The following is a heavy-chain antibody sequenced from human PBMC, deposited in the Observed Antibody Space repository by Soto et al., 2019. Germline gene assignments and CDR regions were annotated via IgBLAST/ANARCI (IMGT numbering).Heavy chain of an antibody. J-gene: IGHJ6*02. CDR2: IKQDGIEK. Sequence: GGSLRLSCAASGFTFSSYWMSWVRQAPGKGLEWVANIKQDGIEKYYVDSVKGRFTISRDNAKNSLYLQMNSLRAEDTAVYYCARGLVGLGNLEDIVVVVAAIPAMDVWGQGTTVTVSS. V-gene: IGHV3-7*04. CDR1: GFTFSSYW. CDR3: ARGLVGLGNLEDIVVVVAAIPAMDV. D-gene: IGHD2-15*01.